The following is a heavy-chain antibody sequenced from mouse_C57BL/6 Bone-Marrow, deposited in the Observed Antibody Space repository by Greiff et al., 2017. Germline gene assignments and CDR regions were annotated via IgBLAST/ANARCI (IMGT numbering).Heavy chain of an antibody. CDR1: GFTFSSYT. D-gene: IGHD2-3*01. Sequence: EAKLVESGGGLVKPGGSLKLSCAASGFTFSSYTMSWVRQTPEKRLEWVATISGGGGNTYYPDSVKGRFTISRDNAKNTLYLQMSSLRSEDTALYYCARRWGYYKAMDYWGQGTSVTVSS. CDR2: ISGGGGNT. CDR3: ARRWGYYKAMDY. V-gene: IGHV5-9*01. J-gene: IGHJ4*01.